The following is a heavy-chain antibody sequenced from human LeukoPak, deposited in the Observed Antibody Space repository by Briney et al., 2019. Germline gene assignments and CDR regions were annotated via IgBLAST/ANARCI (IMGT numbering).Heavy chain of an antibody. V-gene: IGHV1-8*03. CDR3: AISYPRTYDSSGYPFDY. CDR2: MNPNSGNT. CDR1: GYTFTSYD. Sequence: VASVKVSCKASGYTFTSYDINWVRQAPGQGLEWMGWMNPNSGNTGYAQKFQGRVTITRNTSISTAYMELSSLRSEDTAVYYCAISYPRTYDSSGYPFDYWGQGTLVTVSS. D-gene: IGHD3-22*01. J-gene: IGHJ4*02.